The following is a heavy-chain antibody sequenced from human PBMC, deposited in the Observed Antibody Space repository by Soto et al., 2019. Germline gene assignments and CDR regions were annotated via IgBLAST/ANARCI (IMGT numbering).Heavy chain of an antibody. CDR2: IHHSGIT. V-gene: IGHV4-4*02. J-gene: IGHJ4*02. CDR3: ARGISYRWVY. Sequence: PSQTLSLTCTVSGDSLSTDYWWSWVRQPPGKGLEWIGEIHHSGITNYIQSVRSRVTMSVDKSNNQVSLELTSVATAAPAVYYCARGISYRWVYWGQRILETVYS. CDR1: GDSLSTDYW. D-gene: IGHD3-16*02.